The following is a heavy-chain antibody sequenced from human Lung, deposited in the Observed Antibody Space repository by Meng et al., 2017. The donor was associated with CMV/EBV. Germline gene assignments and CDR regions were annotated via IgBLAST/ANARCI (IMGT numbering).Heavy chain of an antibody. V-gene: IGHV3-30*02. D-gene: IGHD1-26*01. Sequence: GESXKISXAASGFAFSSYGMHWVRQAPGKGLEWVVFIRFDGSEKYYADSVKGRFTISRDNSKNTVYLQMESLRAEDAAVYYCAKEGKSVYSGSSYASWGQGTLVTVSS. CDR3: AKEGKSVYSGSSYAS. CDR1: GFAFSSYG. J-gene: IGHJ4*02. CDR2: IRFDGSEK.